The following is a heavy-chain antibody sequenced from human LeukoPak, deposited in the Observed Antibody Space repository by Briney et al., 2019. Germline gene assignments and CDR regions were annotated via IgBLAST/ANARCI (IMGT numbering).Heavy chain of an antibody. V-gene: IGHV3-23*01. D-gene: IGHD3-10*01. CDR2: ISGSGGST. Sequence: PGGSLRLSCAASGFTFSSYAMSWVRQAPGKGLEWVSVISGSGGSTYYADSVKGRFTISRDNSKNTLYLQMNSLRAEDTAAYYCARHERFGSSSGYFDYWGQGTLVTVSS. J-gene: IGHJ4*02. CDR3: ARHERFGSSSGYFDY. CDR1: GFTFSSYA.